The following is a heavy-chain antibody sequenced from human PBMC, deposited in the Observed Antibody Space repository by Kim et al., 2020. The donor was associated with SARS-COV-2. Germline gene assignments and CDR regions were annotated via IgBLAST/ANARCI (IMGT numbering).Heavy chain of an antibody. CDR3: ARGLLHCSSTSCYVYY. CDR2: ISYDGSNK. CDR1: GLTFSSYA. J-gene: IGHJ4*01. D-gene: IGHD2-2*01. Sequence: GGSLRLSCAASGLTFSSYAMHWVRQAPGKGLEWVAVISYDGSNKYYADSVKGRFTISRDNSKNTLYLQMKSLRAEDTAVYYCARGLLHCSSTSCYVYYWG. V-gene: IGHV3-30*04.